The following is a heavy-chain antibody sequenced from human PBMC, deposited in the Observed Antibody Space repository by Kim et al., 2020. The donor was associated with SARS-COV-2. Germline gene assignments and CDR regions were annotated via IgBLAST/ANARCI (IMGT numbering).Heavy chain of an antibody. CDR1: GFTVSSNY. Sequence: GGSLRLSCAASGFTVSSNYMSWVRQAPGKGLEWVSVIYSGGSTYYADSVKGRFTISRDNSKNTLYLQMNSLRAEDTAVYYCARDRGVHYYGSGSYDSWGQGTLVTVSS. J-gene: IGHJ4*02. D-gene: IGHD3-10*01. CDR3: ARDRGVHYYGSGSYDS. V-gene: IGHV3-53*01. CDR2: IYSGGST.